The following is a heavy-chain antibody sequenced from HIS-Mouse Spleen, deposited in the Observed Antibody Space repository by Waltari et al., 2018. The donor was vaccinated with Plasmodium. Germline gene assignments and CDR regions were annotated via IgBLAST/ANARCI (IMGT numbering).Heavy chain of an antibody. CDR3: AKSSKGTGDLWDY. J-gene: IGHJ4*02. CDR1: GFTFSSYA. CDR2: VMGCGCSK. V-gene: IGHV3-23*01. D-gene: IGHD7-27*01. Sequence: EVQLLESGGGLVQPGGSLRLSWPASGFTFSSYAMSCVRQAPGQGLEWGEGVMGCGCSKYYADAGKGRFTISRDNSKNTLYLQMNSLRAEETAVYYCAKSSKGTGDLWDYWGQGTLVTVSS.